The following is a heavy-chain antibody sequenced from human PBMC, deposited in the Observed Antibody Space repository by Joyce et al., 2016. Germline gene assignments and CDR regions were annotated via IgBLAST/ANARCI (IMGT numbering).Heavy chain of an antibody. CDR2: ISGTSYYI. CDR1: GSTFSSSS. Sequence: QLVESGGGVVKPGGSLRLSCEASGSTFSSSSMSWFRQAPGKGLGWVAAISGTSYYIFHAATVRGRFTVSRDNAKKTLYLQMNGLRAEDSAVFYCARGGISYYYAMDVWGQGTTVTVSS. V-gene: IGHV3-21*01. D-gene: IGHD3-16*01. CDR3: ARGGISYYYAMDV. J-gene: IGHJ6*02.